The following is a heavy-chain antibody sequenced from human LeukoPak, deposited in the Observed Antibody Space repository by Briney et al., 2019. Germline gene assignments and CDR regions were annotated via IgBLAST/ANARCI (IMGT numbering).Heavy chain of an antibody. CDR2: INPNSGGT. CDR3: ASGQDYYYDSSGYDY. V-gene: IGHV1-2*02. Sequence: ASVKVSCKASGYTSTGYYMHWVRQAPGQGLEWMGWINPNSGGTNYAQKLQGRVTMTTDTSTSTAYMELRSLRSDDTAVYYCASGQDYYYDSSGYDYWGQGTLVTVSS. CDR1: GYTSTGYY. D-gene: IGHD3-22*01. J-gene: IGHJ4*02.